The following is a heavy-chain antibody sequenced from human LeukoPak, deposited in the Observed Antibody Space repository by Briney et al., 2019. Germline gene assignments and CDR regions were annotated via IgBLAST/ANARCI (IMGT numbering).Heavy chain of an antibody. CDR3: AREGGDYYDSSGRFDY. J-gene: IGHJ4*02. V-gene: IGHV3-66*01. D-gene: IGHD3-22*01. CDR2: IYSGGST. CDR1: GFTVSSNY. Sequence: PGGSLRLSCAASGFTVSSNYMSWVRQAPGKGLEWVSVIYSGGSTYYADSVKGRFTISRDNSKNTLYLQMNSLRAEDTAVYYCAREGGDYYDSSGRFDYWGQGTLVTVSS.